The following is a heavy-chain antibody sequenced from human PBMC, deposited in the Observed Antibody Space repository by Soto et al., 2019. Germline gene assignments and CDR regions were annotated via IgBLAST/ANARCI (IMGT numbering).Heavy chain of an antibody. V-gene: IGHV3-21*01. CDR2: ISSGSSYI. CDR1: STYT. J-gene: IGHJ4*02. CDR3: AREPRIPGTLSYYFDY. D-gene: IGHD1-20*01. Sequence: STYTLNWVRQAPGKGLEWVSSISSGSSYIYYAGSVKGRFTISRDNAKNSLYLQMNSSVTAADTAVYYCAREPRIPGTLSYYFDYWGQGTLVTVSS.